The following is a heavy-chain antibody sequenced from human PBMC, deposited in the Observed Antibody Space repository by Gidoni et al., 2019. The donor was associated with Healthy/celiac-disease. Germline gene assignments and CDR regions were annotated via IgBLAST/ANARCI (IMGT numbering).Heavy chain of an antibody. CDR3: ARGVTPGIVVVPAAMRSDYGMDV. CDR1: GGSISSGGYY. V-gene: IGHV4-31*03. CDR2: IYYSGST. Sequence: QVQLQESGPGLVKPSQTLSLTCTVSGGSISSGGYYWSWIRQHPGKGLEWIGYIYYSGSTYYNPSLKSRVTISVDTSKNQFSLKLSSVTAADTAVYYCARGVTPGIVVVPAAMRSDYGMDVWGQGTTVTVSS. J-gene: IGHJ6*02. D-gene: IGHD2-2*01.